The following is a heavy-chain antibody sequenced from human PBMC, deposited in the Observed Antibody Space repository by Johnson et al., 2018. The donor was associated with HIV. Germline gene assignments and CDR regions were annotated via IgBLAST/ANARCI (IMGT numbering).Heavy chain of an antibody. CDR2: ISYDGSNK. J-gene: IGHJ3*02. D-gene: IGHD6-6*01. V-gene: IGHV3-30*04. Sequence: QVHLVESGGGVVQPGRSLRLSCAASGFTFSSYAMHWVRQAPGKGLEWVAVISYDGSNKYYADSVKGRFTISRDNSKNTLYLQMNSLRAEDTAVYYCARASVSSPRYGSSSDDAFDIWGQGTMVTVSS. CDR3: ARASVSSPRYGSSSDDAFDI. CDR1: GFTFSSYA.